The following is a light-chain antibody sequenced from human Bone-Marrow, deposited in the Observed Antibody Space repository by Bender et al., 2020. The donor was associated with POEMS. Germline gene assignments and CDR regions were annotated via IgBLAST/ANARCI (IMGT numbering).Light chain of an antibody. CDR3: CSYAGSSTNVL. CDR1: SSDVGSYNL. CDR2: EGT. Sequence: QSALTQPPSASGSPGQSIPISCTGTSSDVGSYNLVSWYQQHPGKAPKLMIYEGTKRPSGVSNRFSGSKSGNTASLTISGLQAEDEADYYCCSYAGSSTNVLFGGGTKLTVL. V-gene: IGLV2-23*01. J-gene: IGLJ2*01.